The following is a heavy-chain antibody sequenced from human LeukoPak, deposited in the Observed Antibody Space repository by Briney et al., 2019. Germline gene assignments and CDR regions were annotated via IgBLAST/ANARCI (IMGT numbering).Heavy chain of an antibody. CDR3: AREDYDYVWGSYRR. J-gene: IGHJ4*02. Sequence: GGSLRLSCAASGFTFSSYSMNWVRQAPGKGLEWVSSISSSSSYRYYADSVKGRFTISRDNAKNSLYLQMNSRRAEDTAVYYCAREDYDYVWGSYRRWGQGTLVTVSS. V-gene: IGHV3-21*01. CDR1: GFTFSSYS. CDR2: ISSSSSYR. D-gene: IGHD3-16*02.